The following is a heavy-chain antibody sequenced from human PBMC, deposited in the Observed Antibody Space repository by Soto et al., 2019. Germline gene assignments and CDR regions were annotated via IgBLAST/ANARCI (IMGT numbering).Heavy chain of an antibody. D-gene: IGHD3-9*01. CDR3: ARDLRTN. CDR1: GFIFSAYG. CDR2: IGSDGTIR. V-gene: IGHV3-48*04. J-gene: IGHJ4*02. Sequence: EVQLMESGGTLEHPGGSLRLTCKASGFIFSAYGMNWVRQAPGKGLEWIANIGSDGTIRNYADSVRGRFTVSRDNANSSVYLEMNSLGGGDTAVYYCARDLRTNWGQGTLVTVSS.